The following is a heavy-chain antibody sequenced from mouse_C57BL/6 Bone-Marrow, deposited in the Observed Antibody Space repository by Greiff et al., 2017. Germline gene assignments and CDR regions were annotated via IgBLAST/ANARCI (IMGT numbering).Heavy chain of an antibody. V-gene: IGHV5-16*01. CDR2: INYDGSSS. J-gene: IGHJ4*01. D-gene: IGHD2-3*01. Sequence: EVNVVESEGGLVQPGSSMKLSCTASGFTFSDYYMAWVRQVPEKGLEWVANINYDGSSSYYLDSLKSRFIISRDNAKNILYLQMSNLKSEDTTTYYCARVDGYYEGMDYWGQGTSVTVSS. CDR1: GFTFSDYY. CDR3: ARVDGYYEGMDY.